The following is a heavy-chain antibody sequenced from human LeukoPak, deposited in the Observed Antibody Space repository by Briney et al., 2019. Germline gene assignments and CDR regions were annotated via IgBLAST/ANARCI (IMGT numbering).Heavy chain of an antibody. CDR3: ARLYGGYFDY. J-gene: IGHJ4*02. Sequence: PSETLSLTCTVSGGSISSHYWSWIRQPPGKGLEWIGYIYYSGSTNYNPSLKSRVTISVDTSKNQFSLKLSSVTAADTAVYYCARLYGGYFDYLGQGTLVTVSS. V-gene: IGHV4-59*08. CDR2: IYYSGST. CDR1: GGSISSHY. D-gene: IGHD4-23*01.